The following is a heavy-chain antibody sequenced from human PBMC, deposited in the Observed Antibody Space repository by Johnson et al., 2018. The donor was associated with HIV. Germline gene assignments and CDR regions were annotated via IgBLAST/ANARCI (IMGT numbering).Heavy chain of an antibody. V-gene: IGHV3-9*01. Sequence: QLVESGGGLVQPGRSLRLSCAASGFTFDDYAMHWVRQAPGKGLEWVSGISWNSGSIGYADSVKGRFTISRDNSKNTLYLQMNSLRAEDTAVYYCASRGDCGGDCYSACDIWGQGTMVTVSS. CDR1: GFTFDDYA. J-gene: IGHJ3*02. CDR2: ISWNSGSI. D-gene: IGHD2-21*02. CDR3: ASRGDCGGDCYSACDI.